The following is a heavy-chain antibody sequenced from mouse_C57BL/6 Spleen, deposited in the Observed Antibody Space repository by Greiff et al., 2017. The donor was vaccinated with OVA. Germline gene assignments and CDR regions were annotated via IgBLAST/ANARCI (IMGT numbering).Heavy chain of an antibody. CDR2: IDPNSGGT. D-gene: IGHD2-4*01. Sequence: QVQLQQPGAELVKPGASVKLSCKASGYTFTSYWMHWVKQRPGRGLEWIGRIDPNSGGTKYNEKFKSKATLTVDKPSSTAYMQLSSLTSEDSTVYYCARSRRYDYDPYYAMDYWGQGTSVTVSS. CDR1: GYTFTSYW. J-gene: IGHJ4*01. V-gene: IGHV1-72*01. CDR3: ARSRRYDYDPYYAMDY.